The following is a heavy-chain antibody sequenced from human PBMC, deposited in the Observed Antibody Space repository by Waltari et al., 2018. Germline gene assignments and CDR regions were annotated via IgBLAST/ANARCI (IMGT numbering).Heavy chain of an antibody. V-gene: IGHV2-5*01. CDR1: GFSLSTSGVG. CDR3: AHSDSGRRTTTWFDP. D-gene: IGHD1-26*01. CDR2: IYWNDDT. J-gene: IGHJ5*02. Sequence: QITLKESGPTLVKPTQTLTLTCTFSGFSLSTSGVGVGWIRQPPGKALEWLALIYWNDDTGYSPALKSRLNITNDTSKNQVVMTITNMDPGEIATYYCAHSDSGRRTTTWFDPGGQGTLVTVSS.